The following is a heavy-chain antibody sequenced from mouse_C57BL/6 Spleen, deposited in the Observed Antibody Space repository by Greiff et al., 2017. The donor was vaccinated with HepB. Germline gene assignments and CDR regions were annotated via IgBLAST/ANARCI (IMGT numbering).Heavy chain of an antibody. CDR3: ARETYYSNYDALFAY. V-gene: IGHV5-4*01. D-gene: IGHD2-5*01. J-gene: IGHJ3*01. CDR2: ISDGGSYT. CDR1: GFTFSSYA. Sequence: EVQGVESGGGLVKPGGSLKLSCAASGFTFSSYAMSWVRQTPEKRLEWVATISDGGSYTYYPDNVKGRFTISRDNAKNNLYLQMSHLKSEDKAMYYCARETYYSNYDALFAYWGQGTLVTVSA.